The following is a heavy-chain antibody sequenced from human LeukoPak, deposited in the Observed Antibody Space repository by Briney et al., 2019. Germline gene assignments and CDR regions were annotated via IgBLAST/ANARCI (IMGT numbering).Heavy chain of an antibody. V-gene: IGHV4-61*02. D-gene: IGHD3-22*01. Sequence: SETLSLTCTVSGGSISSSSYYWSWIRQPAGKGLEWIGRIYTSGSTNYNPSLKSRVTMSVDTSKNQFSLKLSSVTAADTAVYYCARDRVVARHPGGNWFDPWGQGTLVTVSS. J-gene: IGHJ5*02. CDR2: IYTSGST. CDR3: ARDRVVARHPGGNWFDP. CDR1: GGSISSSSYY.